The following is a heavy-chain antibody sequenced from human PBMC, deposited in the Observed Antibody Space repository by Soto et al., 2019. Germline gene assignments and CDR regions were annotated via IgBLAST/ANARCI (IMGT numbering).Heavy chain of an antibody. CDR3: ARSKATFGKNWFDP. D-gene: IGHD3-16*01. Sequence: GGSLRLSCAASGFSISSYWMHWVRQAPGKGLVWVSRINSDESSTDYADSVKGRFTISRDNAKNTLYLQMNSLRAEDTALYYCARSKATFGKNWFDPWGQGTLVTVSS. CDR1: GFSISSYW. V-gene: IGHV3-74*01. CDR2: INSDESST. J-gene: IGHJ5*02.